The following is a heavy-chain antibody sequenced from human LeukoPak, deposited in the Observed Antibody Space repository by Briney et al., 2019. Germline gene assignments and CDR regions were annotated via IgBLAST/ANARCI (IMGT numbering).Heavy chain of an antibody. CDR1: GGSFSGYY. CDR3: ARTYYYDSSGPVDY. Sequence: PSETLSLTCAVYGGSFSGYYWSWIRQPPGKGLEWIGEINHSGSTNYNPSLKSRVTISVDTSKNQFSLKLSSVTAADTAVYYCARTYYYDSSGPVDYWGQGTLVTVSS. D-gene: IGHD3-22*01. J-gene: IGHJ4*02. V-gene: IGHV4-34*01. CDR2: INHSGST.